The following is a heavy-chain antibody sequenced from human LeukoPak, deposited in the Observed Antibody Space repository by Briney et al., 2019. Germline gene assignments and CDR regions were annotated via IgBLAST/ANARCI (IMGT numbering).Heavy chain of an antibody. V-gene: IGHV1-24*01. CDR1: GYTLTELS. CDR2: FDPEDGET. Sequence: ASVKVSCKVSGYTLTELSMHWVRQAPGKGLEWMGGFDPEDGETIYAQKFQGRVTMTRNTSISTAYMELSSLRSEDTAVYYCARGPFYTLPLDYWGQGTLVTVSS. J-gene: IGHJ4*02. CDR3: ARGPFYTLPLDY. D-gene: IGHD3-16*01.